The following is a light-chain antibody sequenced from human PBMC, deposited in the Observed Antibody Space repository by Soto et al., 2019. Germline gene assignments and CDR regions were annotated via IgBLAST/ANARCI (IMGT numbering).Light chain of an antibody. CDR1: QRVGTN. CDR3: QQYNNWPYT. V-gene: IGKV3-15*01. J-gene: IGKJ2*01. CDR2: KLS. Sequence: EIVMTQSPATLSVSPGDRATLSCRASQRVGTNLAWYQQIPGQVPRLVIYKLSTRAADIPARFSASGSGTEFTLSISSLQSEDSAVYYCQQYNNWPYTFGQGTKLEIK.